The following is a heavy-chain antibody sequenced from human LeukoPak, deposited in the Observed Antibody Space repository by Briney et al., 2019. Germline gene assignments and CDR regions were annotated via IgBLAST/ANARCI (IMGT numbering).Heavy chain of an antibody. D-gene: IGHD2-2*01. CDR3: ARGSRYCSSTSCYLGSIDP. Sequence: PSETLSLTCAVYGGSFSGYYWSWIRQPPGKGLEWIGEINHSGSTNYNPSLKSRVTISVDTSKNQFSLKLSSVTAADTAVYYCARGSRYCSSTSCYLGSIDPWGQGTLVTVSS. CDR1: GGSFSGYY. J-gene: IGHJ5*02. V-gene: IGHV4-34*01. CDR2: INHSGST.